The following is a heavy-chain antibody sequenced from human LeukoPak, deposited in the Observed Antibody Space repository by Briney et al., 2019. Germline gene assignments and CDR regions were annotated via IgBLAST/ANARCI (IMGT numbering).Heavy chain of an antibody. D-gene: IGHD4-11*01. V-gene: IGHV4-39*02. Sequence: SETLSLTCTVSGDSISSSHYYWGWIRQSPGKGLEWIGSIYSGGETHYNPSLNSRVTIFLDTSKNRFSLNLISVTATDTAVYYCVRDYSNFVQGDWGLGTLVTVSS. J-gene: IGHJ4*02. CDR2: IYSGGET. CDR3: VRDYSNFVQGD. CDR1: GDSISSSHYY.